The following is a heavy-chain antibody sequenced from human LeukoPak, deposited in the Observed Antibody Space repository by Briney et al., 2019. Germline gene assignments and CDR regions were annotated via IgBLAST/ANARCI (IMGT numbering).Heavy chain of an antibody. Sequence: GGSLRLSCAASGFTFSSYAMSWVRQAPGKGLEWVAVISYDGSNKYYADSVKGRFTISRDNSKNTLYLQMNSLRAEDTAVYYCASTLWFGERSFDYWGQGTLVTVSS. CDR2: ISYDGSNK. V-gene: IGHV3-30-3*01. D-gene: IGHD3-10*01. J-gene: IGHJ4*02. CDR3: ASTLWFGERSFDY. CDR1: GFTFSSYA.